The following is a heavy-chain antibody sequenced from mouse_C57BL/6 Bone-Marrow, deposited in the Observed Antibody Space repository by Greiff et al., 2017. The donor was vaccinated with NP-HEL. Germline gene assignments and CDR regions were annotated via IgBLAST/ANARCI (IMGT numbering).Heavy chain of an antibody. CDR1: GYSITSDY. Sequence: EVKLVESGPGLAKPSQTLSLTCSVTGYSITSDYWNWIRKFPGNKLEYMGYISYSGSTYYNPSLKSRISITRDTSKNQYYLQLNSVTTEDTATYYCARSSYYDYGDWYFDVWGTGTTVTVSS. CDR3: ARSSYYDYGDWYFDV. V-gene: IGHV3-8*01. CDR2: ISYSGST. J-gene: IGHJ1*03. D-gene: IGHD2-4*01.